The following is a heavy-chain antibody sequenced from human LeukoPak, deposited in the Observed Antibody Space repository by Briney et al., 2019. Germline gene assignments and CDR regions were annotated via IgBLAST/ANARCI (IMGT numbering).Heavy chain of an antibody. J-gene: IGHJ3*02. CDR3: ARHRTYDSSGYYYFDAFDI. CDR2: IYYSGST. CDR1: GGSISSSSYY. D-gene: IGHD3-22*01. V-gene: IGHV4-39*01. Sequence: PSETLSLTCTVSGGSISSSSYYSGWIRQPPGKGLEWIGSIYYSGSTYYNPSLKSRVTISVDTSKNQFSLKLSSVTAADTAVYYCARHRTYDSSGYYYFDAFDIWGQGTMVTVSS.